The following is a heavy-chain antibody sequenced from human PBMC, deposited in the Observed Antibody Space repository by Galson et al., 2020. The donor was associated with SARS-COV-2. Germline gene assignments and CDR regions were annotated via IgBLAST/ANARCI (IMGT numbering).Heavy chain of an antibody. Sequence: TGGSLRLSCAASGFTFSSYAMSWVRQAPGKGLEWVSAISGSGGSTYYADSVKGRFTISRDNSKNTLYLQMNSLRAEDTAVYYCAKDPPFEVSAYCGGDCYSGAFDIWGQGTMVTVSS. CDR2: ISGSGGST. J-gene: IGHJ3*02. D-gene: IGHD2-21*02. V-gene: IGHV3-23*01. CDR3: AKDPPFEVSAYCGGDCYSGAFDI. CDR1: GFTFSSYA.